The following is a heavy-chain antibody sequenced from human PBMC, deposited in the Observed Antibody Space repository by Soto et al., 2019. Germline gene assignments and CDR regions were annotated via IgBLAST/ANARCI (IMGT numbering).Heavy chain of an antibody. J-gene: IGHJ6*03. D-gene: IGHD3-3*01. V-gene: IGHV4-39*01. CDR1: GGSLSSSSYY. CDR2: IYYSGST. Sequence: QLQLQESGPGLVKPSETLSLTCTVSGGSLSSSSYYWGWIRQPPGKGLEWIGNIYYSGSTYHNPSLKSRVIISVDKSKTRFSLKLSSVTAADKAVYYCARLPKLPIFGVPFPKGYYMDVWGKGTTVTVSS. CDR3: ARLPKLPIFGVPFPKGYYMDV.